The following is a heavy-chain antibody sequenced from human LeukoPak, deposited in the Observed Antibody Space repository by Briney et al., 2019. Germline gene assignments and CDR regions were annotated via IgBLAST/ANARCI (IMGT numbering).Heavy chain of an antibody. CDR3: ARKKSGSYFDY. CDR2: IYSGGST. V-gene: IGHV3-53*01. CDR1: GFTVRSNY. D-gene: IGHD1-26*01. Sequence: PGGSLRLSCAASGFTVRSNYMSWVRQAPGKGLEWVSVIYSGGSTYYADSVKGRFTISRDNSKNTLYLQMNSLRAEDTAVYYCARKKSGSYFDYWGQGTLVTVSS. J-gene: IGHJ4*02.